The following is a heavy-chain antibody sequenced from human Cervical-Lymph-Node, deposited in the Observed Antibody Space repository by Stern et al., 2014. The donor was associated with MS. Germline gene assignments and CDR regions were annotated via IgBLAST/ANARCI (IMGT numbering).Heavy chain of an antibody. CDR3: TGGYDMSPFDY. CDR2: ISHDGSDK. Sequence: VQLLESGGGVVQPGRSLRLSCVASGSIFTNHGMHWVRQAPGKGLERVSVISHDGSDKYYRYSVKGRFTISRDNSKTTLYLQIHTLRPEDTAVYYCTGGYDMSPFDYWGQGTLVTVSS. D-gene: IGHD5-12*01. J-gene: IGHJ4*02. CDR1: GSIFTNHG. V-gene: IGHV3-30*03.